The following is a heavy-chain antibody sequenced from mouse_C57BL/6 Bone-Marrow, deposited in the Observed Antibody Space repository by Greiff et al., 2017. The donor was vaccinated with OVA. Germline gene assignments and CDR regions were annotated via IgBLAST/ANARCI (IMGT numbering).Heavy chain of an antibody. CDR1: GYTFTSYW. D-gene: IGHD1-1*01. Sequence: VQLQQPGAELVKPGASVKVSCKASGYTFTSYWMHWVKQRPGQGLEWIVRIHPSDSDTNYNQKFKGKATLTVDKSSSTAYMQLSSLTSEDSAVYYCAIRRFGIYYYGSSYADYWGQGTSVTVAS. CDR3: AIRRFGIYYYGSSYADY. V-gene: IGHV1-74*01. CDR2: IHPSDSDT. J-gene: IGHJ4*01.